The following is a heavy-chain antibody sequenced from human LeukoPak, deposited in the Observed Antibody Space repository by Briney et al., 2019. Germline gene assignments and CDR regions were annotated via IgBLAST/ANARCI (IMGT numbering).Heavy chain of an antibody. CDR3: ARPIIAAAGTSGLVYYYYGMDV. D-gene: IGHD6-13*01. V-gene: IGHV1-2*02. Sequence: GASVKVSCKASGYTFTGYYMHWVRQAPGQGLEWMGWINPNSGGTNYAQKFQGRVTMTRDTSISTAYMGLSRLRSDDTAVYYCARPIIAAAGTSGLVYYYYGMDVWGQGTTVTVSS. CDR2: INPNSGGT. CDR1: GYTFTGYY. J-gene: IGHJ6*02.